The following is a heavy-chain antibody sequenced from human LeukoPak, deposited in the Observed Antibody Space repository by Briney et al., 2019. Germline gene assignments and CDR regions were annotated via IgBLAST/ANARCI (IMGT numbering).Heavy chain of an antibody. V-gene: IGHV4-39*07. Sequence: SETLSFTCTVSGGSISSSSYYWGWIRQPPGKGLEWFGSIYYSGSTYYNPSLKSRVTISVDTSKNQFSLKLSSVTAADTAVYYCARDSSWYVPYYYYYMDVWGKGTTVTVSS. D-gene: IGHD6-13*01. CDR2: IYYSGST. J-gene: IGHJ6*03. CDR1: GGSISSSSYY. CDR3: ARDSSWYVPYYYYYMDV.